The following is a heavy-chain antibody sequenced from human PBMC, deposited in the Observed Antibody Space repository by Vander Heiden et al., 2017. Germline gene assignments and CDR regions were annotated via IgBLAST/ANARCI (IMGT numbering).Heavy chain of an antibody. J-gene: IGHJ4*02. D-gene: IGHD6-19*01. V-gene: IGHV3-33*01. CDR1: GFTFKTYG. CDR2: IWYDGNTK. Sequence: QVQLVASGGGVAQSGGSRRRPWAGDGFTFKTYGMHWVRQAPGKGLEWLAIIWYDGNTKDYADSVKGRFTISRDNSKNTLYLEMSSLRVEDTAIYYCARAGSDIAVAGPFDFWGQGTLVTVSS. CDR3: ARAGSDIAVAGPFDF.